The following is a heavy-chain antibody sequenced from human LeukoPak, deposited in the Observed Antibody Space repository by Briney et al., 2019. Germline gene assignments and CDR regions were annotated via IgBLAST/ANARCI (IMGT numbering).Heavy chain of an antibody. CDR1: GFTFSSYA. CDR2: ISGSGGST. Sequence: GGSLRLSCAASGFTFSSYAMSWVRQAPGKGLEWVSAISGSGGSTYYADSVKGRFTISRDNSKNTLYLQMNSLRAEDTAVYYCAKDMWVGSAGDYGDYVGAFDIWGQGTMVTVSS. J-gene: IGHJ3*02. D-gene: IGHD4-17*01. CDR3: AKDMWVGSAGDYGDYVGAFDI. V-gene: IGHV3-23*01.